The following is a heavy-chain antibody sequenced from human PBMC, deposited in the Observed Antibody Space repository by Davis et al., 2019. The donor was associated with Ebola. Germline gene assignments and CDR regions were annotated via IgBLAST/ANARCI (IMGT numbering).Heavy chain of an antibody. Sequence: HTGGSLRLSCAASGFTFSSYWMHWVRQAPGKGLVWVSRINSDGSSTSYADSVKGRFTISRDDSKNTAYLQMNSLRAEDTAVYYCASRPIQGGAPTVYGMDVWGQGTTVTVSS. CDR3: ASRPIQGGAPTVYGMDV. CDR1: GFTFSSYW. CDR2: INSDGSST. D-gene: IGHD1-26*01. J-gene: IGHJ6*02. V-gene: IGHV3-74*01.